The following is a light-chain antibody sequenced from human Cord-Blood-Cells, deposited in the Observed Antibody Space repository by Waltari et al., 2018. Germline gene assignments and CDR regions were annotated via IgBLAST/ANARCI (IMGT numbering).Light chain of an antibody. CDR3: CSYAGSSTYV. V-gene: IGLV2-23*02. J-gene: IGLJ1*01. CDR2: EVS. CDR1: SRDVGSYKL. Sequence: QSALTQPASASGSPGQSITIPCTGTSRDVGSYKLVSWYQQNPGKAPKLMIYEVSKRPSGVSNRFSGSKSGNTASLTISGLQAEDEADYYCCSYAGSSTYVFGTGTKVTVL.